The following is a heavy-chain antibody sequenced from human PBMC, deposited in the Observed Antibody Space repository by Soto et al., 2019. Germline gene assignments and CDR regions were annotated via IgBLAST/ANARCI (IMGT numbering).Heavy chain of an antibody. CDR3: ARDYGVRGPYYYSMDV. V-gene: IGHV4-34*01. D-gene: IGHD4-17*01. CDR2: INHSGST. CDR1: GGSFSGYY. Sequence: SSETLSLTCAVYGGSFSGYYSSWIRQPPGKGLEWIGEINHSGSTYYNPSLKSRVTISVDTSKNQFSLKLSSVTAADTAVSYCARDYGVRGPYYYSMDVWGQGTTVTVSS. J-gene: IGHJ6*02.